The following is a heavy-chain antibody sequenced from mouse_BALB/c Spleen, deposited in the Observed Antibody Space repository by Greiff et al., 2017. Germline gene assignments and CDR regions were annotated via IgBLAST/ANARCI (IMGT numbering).Heavy chain of an antibody. CDR1: GFTFSDYY. V-gene: IGHV5-4*02. Sequence: EVKLVESGGGLVKPGGSLKLSCAASGFTFSDYYMYWVRQTPEKRLEWVATISDGGSYTYYPDSVKGRFTISRDNAKNNLYLQMSSLKSEDTAMYYCARVGGSLYYFDYWGQGTSLTVSS. J-gene: IGHJ2*02. CDR3: ARVGGSLYYFDY. CDR2: ISDGGSYT. D-gene: IGHD1-1*01.